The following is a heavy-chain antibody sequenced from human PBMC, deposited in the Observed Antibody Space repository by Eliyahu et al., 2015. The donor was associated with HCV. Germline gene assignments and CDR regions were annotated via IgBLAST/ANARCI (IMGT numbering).Heavy chain of an antibody. CDR3: ARRGSSGYYNY. J-gene: IGHJ4*02. D-gene: IGHD3-22*01. Sequence: QLQLQESGPGLVKPSETLSLTCTVSGGSISSNKYYWGWIRQPPGKGLEWIGSIYYSGSTYYNPSLKSRVTISVDTSKNQFSLKLNSVTAADTAVYYCARRGSSGYYNYWGQGTLVTVSS. CDR1: GGSISSNKYY. V-gene: IGHV4-39*01. CDR2: IYYSGST.